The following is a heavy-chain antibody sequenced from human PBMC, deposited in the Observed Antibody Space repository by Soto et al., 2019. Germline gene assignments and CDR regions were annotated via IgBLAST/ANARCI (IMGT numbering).Heavy chain of an antibody. J-gene: IGHJ6*02. D-gene: IGHD6-13*01. Sequence: ASVKVSCKASGYTFTSYGISWVRQAPGQGLEWMGWISAYNGNTNYAQKLQGRVTMTTDTSTSTAYMELRSLRSDDTAVYYGARDEGSSSWYGYYYYGMDVWGQGTTVTVSS. V-gene: IGHV1-18*01. CDR1: GYTFTSYG. CDR2: ISAYNGNT. CDR3: ARDEGSSSWYGYYYYGMDV.